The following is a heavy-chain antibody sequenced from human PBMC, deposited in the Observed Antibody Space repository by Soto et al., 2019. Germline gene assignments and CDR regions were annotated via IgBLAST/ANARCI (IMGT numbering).Heavy chain of an antibody. CDR3: AREGGETSDGLYYFDS. CDR1: GGSTSSDNY. Sequence: SETLSLTCTVSGGSTSSDNYWSWIRQPPGKGLEWIGHIYYSGNTDYNPSLKSRLAISIDTSKNQFSLKLSSVTAADTAVYFCAREGGETSDGLYYFDSWGQGSLVTVSS. V-gene: IGHV4-30-4*01. J-gene: IGHJ4*01. CDR2: IYYSGNT. D-gene: IGHD3-16*01.